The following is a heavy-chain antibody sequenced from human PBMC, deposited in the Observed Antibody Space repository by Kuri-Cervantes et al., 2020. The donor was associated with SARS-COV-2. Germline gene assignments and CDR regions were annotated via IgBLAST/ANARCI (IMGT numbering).Heavy chain of an antibody. D-gene: IGHD2-2*01. Sequence: SETLSLTCALCGGSFSGFYWSWIRQTPGKGLEWIGEINHSGSANYNPSLKSRVTISVDTSKNQFSLKLSSVTAADTAVYYCARGSVVPAANDYWGQGTLVTVSS. CDR2: INHSGSA. V-gene: IGHV4-34*01. CDR3: ARGSVVPAANDY. J-gene: IGHJ4*02. CDR1: GGSFSGFY.